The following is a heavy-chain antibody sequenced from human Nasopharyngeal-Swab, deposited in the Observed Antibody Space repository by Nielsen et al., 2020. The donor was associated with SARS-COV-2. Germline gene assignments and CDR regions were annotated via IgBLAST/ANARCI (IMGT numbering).Heavy chain of an antibody. D-gene: IGHD1-26*01. CDR3: ARWEKGDY. CDR2: MNPGSGFK. Sequence: WGGQAPGQGLEWMGCMNPGSGFKDYAQNFQGRVTMTWNTSISTAYMEISSLRSEDTAVYYCARWEKGDYWGQGTLVTVSS. V-gene: IGHV1-8*01. J-gene: IGHJ4*02.